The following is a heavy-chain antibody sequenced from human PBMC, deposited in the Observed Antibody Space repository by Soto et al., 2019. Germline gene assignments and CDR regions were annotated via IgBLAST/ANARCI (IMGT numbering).Heavy chain of an antibody. CDR1: GGTFSSYA. CDR2: IIPIFGTA. V-gene: IGHV1-69*01. D-gene: IGHD3-22*01. CDR3: ARDGKVYDSSGYYSLFDY. J-gene: IGHJ4*02. Sequence: QVQLVQSGAEVKKPGSSVKVSCKASGGTFSSYAISRVRQAPGQGLEWMGGIIPIFGTANYAQKFQGRVTITADESTSTAYMELSSLRSEDTAVYYCARDGKVYDSSGYYSLFDYWGQGTLVTVSS.